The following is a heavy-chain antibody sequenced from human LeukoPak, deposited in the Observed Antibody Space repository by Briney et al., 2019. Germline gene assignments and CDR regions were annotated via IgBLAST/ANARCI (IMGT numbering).Heavy chain of an antibody. D-gene: IGHD2-15*01. J-gene: IGHJ2*01. CDR2: ICYRGST. CDR3: ARQSIGDWYFDV. CDR1: CRYISSYY. V-gene: IGHV4-59*08. Sequence: SETLSLTCTVSCRYISSYYWSWIRQPPRRGLEWVGYICYRGSTNYNPSLKSQVTISVDTSNKQFSLKLSSVTAADTAVYYCARQSIGDWYFDVWGRGTLVTVAS.